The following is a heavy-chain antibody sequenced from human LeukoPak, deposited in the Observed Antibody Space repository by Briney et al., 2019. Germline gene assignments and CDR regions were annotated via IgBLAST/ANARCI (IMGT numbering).Heavy chain of an antibody. CDR1: GFTFSSYS. J-gene: IGHJ6*02. CDR2: ISSSSSYI. D-gene: IGHD3-9*01. Sequence: GGSLRLSCAASGFTFSSYSMNWVRQAPGKGLEWVSSISSSSSYIYYADSVKGRFTISRDNAKNSLYLQMNSLRAEDTAVYYCARGCNDILTGYSLCYYYGMDVWGQGTTVTVSS. CDR3: ARGCNDILTGYSLCYYYGMDV. V-gene: IGHV3-21*01.